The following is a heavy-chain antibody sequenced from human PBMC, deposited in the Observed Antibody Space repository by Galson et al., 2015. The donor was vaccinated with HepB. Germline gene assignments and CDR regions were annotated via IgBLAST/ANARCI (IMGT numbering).Heavy chain of an antibody. Sequence: SLRLSCAASGFTFSGSAMHWVRQASGKGLEWVGRIRSKANSYATAYAASVKGRFTISRDDSKNTAYLQMNSLKTEDTAVYYCTTILQEMATIHSDYWGQGTLVTVSS. D-gene: IGHD5-24*01. J-gene: IGHJ4*02. CDR3: TTILQEMATIHSDY. CDR1: GFTFSGSA. V-gene: IGHV3-73*01. CDR2: IRSKANSYAT.